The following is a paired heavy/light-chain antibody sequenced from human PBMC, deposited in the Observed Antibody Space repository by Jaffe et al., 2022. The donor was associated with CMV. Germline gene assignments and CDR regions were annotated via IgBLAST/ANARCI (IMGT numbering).Heavy chain of an antibody. D-gene: IGHD6-13*01. V-gene: IGHV2-70*13. CDR3: ARIWLIAAGGNGAFDV. CDR1: GFSLSTSGMC. J-gene: IGHJ3*01. CDR2: IDWDDDK. Sequence: QVTVRESGPALVKPTQTLTLTCTFSGFSLSTSGMCVSWIRQPPGKALEWLARIDWDDDKYYNTSLRTRLTISKDTSKKQVVLTMTNMDPVDTATYYCARIWLIAAGGNGAFDVWGQGAMVTVSS.
Light chain of an antibody. J-gene: IGLJ2*01. V-gene: IGLV3-25*03. CDR1: ALPTQS. CDR3: HSGDSSGSSVA. CDR2: KDN. Sequence: SYELTQTPSVSVSPGQTARITCSGGALPTQSASWYQQKAGQAPMVVIYKDNERPSGIPERFSGSSAGTTVTLTISGVQAEDEADYYCHSGDSSGSSVAFGGGTKLTVL.